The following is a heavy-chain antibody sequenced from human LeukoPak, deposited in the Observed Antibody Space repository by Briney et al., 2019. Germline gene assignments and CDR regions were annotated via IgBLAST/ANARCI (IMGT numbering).Heavy chain of an antibody. CDR2: ISSSSSYI. CDR3: AGGYVVHAFDI. D-gene: IGHD5-12*01. CDR1: GFTFSSYS. Sequence: GGSLRLSCAASGFTFSSYSMNWVRQAPGKGLEWVSSISSSSSYIYYADSVKGRFTISRVNAKNSLYLQMNSLRAEDTAVYYCAGGYVVHAFDIWGQGTMVTVSS. V-gene: IGHV3-21*01. J-gene: IGHJ3*02.